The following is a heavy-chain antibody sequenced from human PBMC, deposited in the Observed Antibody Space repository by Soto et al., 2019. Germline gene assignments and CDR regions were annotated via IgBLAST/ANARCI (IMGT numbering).Heavy chain of an antibody. CDR3: YAYGGNSGYYYGMDV. Sequence: RESLKISCKGSGYSFTSYWIGWVRQMPGKGLEWMGIIYPGDSDTRYSPSFQGQVTISADKSISTAYLQWSSLKASDTAMYYCYAYGGNSGYYYGMDVWGQGATVTVSS. CDR1: GYSFTSYW. J-gene: IGHJ6*02. D-gene: IGHD3-16*01. CDR2: IYPGDSDT. V-gene: IGHV5-51*01.